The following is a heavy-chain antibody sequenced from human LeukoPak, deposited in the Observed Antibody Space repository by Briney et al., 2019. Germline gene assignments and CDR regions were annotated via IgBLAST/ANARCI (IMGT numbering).Heavy chain of an antibody. J-gene: IGHJ5*02. CDR3: ARHKAYGDSYLNWFDP. Sequence: PSETLSLTCTVSGVSISSSSYYWGGIRQPPGKGVEGIGSICYSGSTYRTPSLRRRLTLSVDTSKNQSSLKLSSVTAADTAVYYCARHKAYGDSYLNWFDPWGQGTLVTVSS. CDR2: ICYSGST. V-gene: IGHV4-39*01. CDR1: GVSISSSSYY. D-gene: IGHD4-17*01.